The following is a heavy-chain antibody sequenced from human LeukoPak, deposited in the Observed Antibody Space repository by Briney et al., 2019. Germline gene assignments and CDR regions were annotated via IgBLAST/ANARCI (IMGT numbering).Heavy chain of an antibody. CDR3: ARGGGYGSGRSPTPSNWFDP. Sequence: PSETLSLTCTVSGGSISSSNWWSWVRQPPGKGLEWIGYIYYSGSTNYNPSLKSRVTISVDTSKSQFSLKLSSVTAADTAVYYCARGGGYGSGRSPTPSNWFDPWGQGTLVTVSP. V-gene: IGHV4-4*02. CDR2: IYYSGST. CDR1: GGSISSSNW. J-gene: IGHJ5*02. D-gene: IGHD3-10*01.